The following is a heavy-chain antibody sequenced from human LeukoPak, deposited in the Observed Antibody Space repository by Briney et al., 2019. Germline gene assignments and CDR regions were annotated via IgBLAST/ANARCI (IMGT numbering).Heavy chain of an antibody. J-gene: IGHJ4*02. CDR1: GGSISSGDYY. Sequence: SETLSLTCTVSGGSISSGDYYWSWIRQPPGKGLEWIGYIYYSGSTYYNTSLKSRVTISVDTSKNQFSLKLSSVTAADTAVYYCARGVWFGEPFFDYWGQGTLVTVSS. V-gene: IGHV4-30-4*01. CDR2: IYYSGST. CDR3: ARGVWFGEPFFDY. D-gene: IGHD3-10*01.